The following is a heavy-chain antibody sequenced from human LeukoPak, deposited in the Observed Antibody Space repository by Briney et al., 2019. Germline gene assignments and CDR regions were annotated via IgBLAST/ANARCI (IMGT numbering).Heavy chain of an antibody. CDR3: AKVGYCSGGSCYDY. CDR1: GFTFSSYA. V-gene: IGHV3-23*01. J-gene: IGHJ4*02. CDR2: ISGSGGST. Sequence: GGSLRLACAASGFTFSSYAMSWVRQAPGKGLEWVSAISGSGGSTYYADSVKGRFTISRDNSKNTLYLQMNSLRAEDTAVYYCAKVGYCSGGSCYDYWGQGTLVTVSS. D-gene: IGHD2-15*01.